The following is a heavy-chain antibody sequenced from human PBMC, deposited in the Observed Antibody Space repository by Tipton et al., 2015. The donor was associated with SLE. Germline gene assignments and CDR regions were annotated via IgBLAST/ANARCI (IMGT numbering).Heavy chain of an antibody. CDR3: ARRSRGTRADYYYGMDV. D-gene: IGHD3/OR15-3a*01. J-gene: IGHJ6*02. CDR1: GYSFTTYW. V-gene: IGHV5-51*03. Sequence: VQLVQSGAEVKQPGESLKISCKASGYSFTTYWIGWVRQMPGKGLEWMGIISPGDSDTRYSPSFRGQVTISADRSISTAYLQWSSLKASDTAMYYCARRSRGTRADYYYGMDVWGQGTTVTVSS. CDR2: ISPGDSDT.